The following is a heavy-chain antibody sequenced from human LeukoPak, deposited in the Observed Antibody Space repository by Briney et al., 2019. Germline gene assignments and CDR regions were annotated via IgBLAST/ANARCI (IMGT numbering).Heavy chain of an antibody. Sequence: GGSLRLSCAASGLIFSSYSMSWVRQAPGKGLEWVSVIHSGGSTYYADSVKGRFTISRDNSKNTLFLQMNSLRAEDTAVYYCARARSSTWPFDYWGQGTLVTVSS. CDR3: ARARSSTWPFDY. V-gene: IGHV3-53*01. J-gene: IGHJ4*02. CDR2: IHSGGST. CDR1: GLIFSSYS. D-gene: IGHD6-13*01.